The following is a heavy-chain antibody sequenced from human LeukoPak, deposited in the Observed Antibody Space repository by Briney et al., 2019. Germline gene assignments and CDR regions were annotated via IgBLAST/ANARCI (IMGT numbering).Heavy chain of an antibody. V-gene: IGHV3-23*01. CDR1: GFTFSSYA. J-gene: IGHJ4*02. Sequence: PGGSLRLSCAASGFTFSSYAMSWVRQAPGKGLEWVSAISGSGGSAYYADSVKGRFTISRDNSRNTLYLQMNSLRAEDTAVYYCAKAYCSSTSCYQGYWGQGTPVIVSS. CDR2: ISGSGGSA. CDR3: AKAYCSSTSCYQGY. D-gene: IGHD2-2*01.